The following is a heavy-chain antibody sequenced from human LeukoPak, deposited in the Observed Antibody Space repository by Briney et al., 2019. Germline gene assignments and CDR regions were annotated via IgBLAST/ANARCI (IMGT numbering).Heavy chain of an antibody. J-gene: IGHJ4*02. CDR2: IWYDGSSK. CDR1: GFTFSSYG. V-gene: IGHV3-33*01. Sequence: GGSLRLSCAASGFTFSSYGMHWVRQAPGKGLEWVAVIWYDGSSKYYADSVKGRFTISRDNSKNTLYLQMNSLRAEDTAVYYCARDLSDAFDFDYWGQGTLVTVSS. CDR3: ARDLSDAFDFDY. D-gene: IGHD3-16*01.